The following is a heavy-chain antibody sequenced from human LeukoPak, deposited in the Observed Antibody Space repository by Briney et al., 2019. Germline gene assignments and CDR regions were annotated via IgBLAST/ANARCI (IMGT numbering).Heavy chain of an antibody. CDR2: IYHSGST. CDR1: GGSISSYY. Sequence: SETLSLTCTVSGGSISSYYWSWIRQPPGKGLEWIGSIYHSGSTYYNPSLKSRVTISVDTSKNQFSLKLSSVTAADTAVYYCALNYYDSSGYSDYWGQGTLVTVSS. D-gene: IGHD3-22*01. CDR3: ALNYYDSSGYSDY. V-gene: IGHV4-59*04. J-gene: IGHJ4*02.